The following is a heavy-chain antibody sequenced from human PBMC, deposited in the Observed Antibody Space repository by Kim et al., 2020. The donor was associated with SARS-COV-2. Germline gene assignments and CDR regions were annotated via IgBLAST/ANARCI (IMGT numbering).Heavy chain of an antibody. Sequence: SETLSLTCTVSGGSISSSSYYWGWIRQPPGKGLEWIGSIYYSGSTYYNPSLKSRVTISVDTSKNQFSLKLSSVTAADTAVYYCASFYGMATIKGGPFDYWGQGTLVTVSS. CDR1: GGSISSSSYY. D-gene: IGHD5-12*01. CDR2: IYYSGST. J-gene: IGHJ4*02. V-gene: IGHV4-39*01. CDR3: ASFYGMATIKGGPFDY.